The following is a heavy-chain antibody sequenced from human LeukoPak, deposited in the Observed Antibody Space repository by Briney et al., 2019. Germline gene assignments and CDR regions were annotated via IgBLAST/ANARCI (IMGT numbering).Heavy chain of an antibody. V-gene: IGHV1-18*01. CDR3: ARGLAAAGNDLGSDY. D-gene: IGHD6-13*01. CDR1: GYTFTSYG. Sequence: ASVKVSCKASGYTFTSYGVSWVRQAPGQGLEWMGWISAYNGNTNYAQKLQGRVTMTTDTSTSTAYMELRSLRSDDTAVYYCARGLAAAGNDLGSDYWGQGTLVTASS. J-gene: IGHJ4*02. CDR2: ISAYNGNT.